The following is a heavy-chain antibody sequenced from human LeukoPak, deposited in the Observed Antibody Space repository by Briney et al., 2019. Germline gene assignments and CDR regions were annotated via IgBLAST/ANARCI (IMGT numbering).Heavy chain of an antibody. CDR1: GFTVSSNS. D-gene: IGHD3-22*01. CDR3: AKRKSYYDSSGYSRYYFDY. V-gene: IGHV3-23*01. J-gene: IGHJ4*02. Sequence: GGSLRLSCTVSGFTVSSNSMSWVRQAPGKGLEWVSAISGSGGSTYYADSVKGRFTISRDNSKNTLYLQMNSLRAEDTAVYYCAKRKSYYDSSGYSRYYFDYWGQGTLVTVSS. CDR2: ISGSGGST.